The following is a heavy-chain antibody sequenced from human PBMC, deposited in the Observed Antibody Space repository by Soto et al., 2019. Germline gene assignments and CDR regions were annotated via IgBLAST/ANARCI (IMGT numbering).Heavy chain of an antibody. CDR1: GYTFTSYG. J-gene: IGHJ6*04. CDR3: ARDRYTKWLLVSTTRMDV. Sequence: ASVKVSCKASGYTFTSYGISWVRQAPGQGLEWMGWISAYNGNTNYAQKLQGRVTMTTDTSTSTAYMELRSLRSDDTAVYYCARDRYTKWLLVSTTRMDVWGKGTTVTVSS. D-gene: IGHD5-12*01. V-gene: IGHV1-18*01. CDR2: ISAYNGNT.